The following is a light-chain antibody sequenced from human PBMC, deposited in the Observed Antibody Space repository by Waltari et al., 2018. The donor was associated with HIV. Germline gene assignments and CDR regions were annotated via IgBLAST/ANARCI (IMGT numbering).Light chain of an antibody. V-gene: IGLV1-44*01. J-gene: IGLJ1*01. CDR3: AAWDDSLNVDL. CDR1: RSNIGSNT. CDR2: RNN. Sequence: QSELTQPASVSGPPGQTVTFSCSGGRSNIGSNTLNWYRQFPGAAPKLLINRNNQRPSGVPDRFSGSKSGTSASLAISGLQSGDEADYYCAAWDDSLNVDLFGPGTKATVL.